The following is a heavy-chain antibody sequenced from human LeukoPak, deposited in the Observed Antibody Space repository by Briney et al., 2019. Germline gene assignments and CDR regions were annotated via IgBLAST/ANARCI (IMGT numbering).Heavy chain of an antibody. Sequence: GGSLRLSCAASGFTFSSYSMNWVRQAPGEGLEWVSSISSSSSYIYYADSVKGRFTISRDNAKNSLYLQMNSLRAEDTAVYYCARDRIAAAGRVPEAFDIWGQGTMVTVSS. J-gene: IGHJ3*02. D-gene: IGHD6-13*01. CDR1: GFTFSSYS. CDR3: ARDRIAAAGRVPEAFDI. CDR2: ISSSSSYI. V-gene: IGHV3-21*01.